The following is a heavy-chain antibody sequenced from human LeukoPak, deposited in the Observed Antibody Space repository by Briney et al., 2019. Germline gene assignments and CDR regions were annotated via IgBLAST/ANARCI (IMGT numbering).Heavy chain of an antibody. CDR3: ARVARFLDAFGI. J-gene: IGHJ3*02. Sequence: AAVKVSCKRSGYTFTSYGISWVRQAPGQGLEWMGWISAYNGNTNYTQKLQGRVTMTTHKSTSTASTALRRLRVEDPAVCCCARVARFLDAFGIWGQGTMVTVSS. CDR1: GYTFTSYG. V-gene: IGHV1-18*01. CDR2: ISAYNGNT.